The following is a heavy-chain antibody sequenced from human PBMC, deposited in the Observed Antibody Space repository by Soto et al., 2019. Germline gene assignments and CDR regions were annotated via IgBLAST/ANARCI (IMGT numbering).Heavy chain of an antibody. J-gene: IGHJ6*02. CDR3: ARERRRRDIVVVPAATSLYYYYGIDV. CDR2: IYSGGST. V-gene: IGHV3-53*01. Sequence: GGSLRLSCAASGFTVSSNYMSWVRQAPGKGLEWVSVIYSGGSTYYADSVKGRFTISRDNSKNTLYLQMNSLRAEDTAVYYCARERRRRDIVVVPAATSLYYYYGIDVWGQGTTVTV. CDR1: GFTVSSNY. D-gene: IGHD2-2*01.